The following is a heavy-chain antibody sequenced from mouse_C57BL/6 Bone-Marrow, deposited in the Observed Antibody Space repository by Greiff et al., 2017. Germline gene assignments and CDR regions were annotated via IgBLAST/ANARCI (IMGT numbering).Heavy chain of an antibody. CDR2: IYPGVGDT. J-gene: IGHJ4*01. Sequence: VHLVESGAELVKPGASVKISCKASGYAFSSYWMNWVKQRPGKGLEWIGQIYPGVGDTNYNGKFKGKATLTADKSSSTAYMQLSSLTSEDSAVYFCARSPRDAMDYWGQGTSVTVSS. V-gene: IGHV1-80*01. CDR3: ARSPRDAMDY. CDR1: GYAFSSYW.